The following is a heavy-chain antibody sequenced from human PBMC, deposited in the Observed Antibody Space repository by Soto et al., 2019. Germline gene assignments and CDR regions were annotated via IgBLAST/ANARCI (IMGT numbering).Heavy chain of an antibody. V-gene: IGHV1-18*04. CDR2: ISPYNGNT. Sequence: QIQLVQSAAEVKKPGASVKVSCKTSGYTFVSYGISWVRQAPGQGLEWMGWISPYNGNTNFAQRFRRIVTLTSDTSADIVYRHVGSLKSDDTAVCYCARDLIFVDSSGYYDLWGQGTLISVSS. CDR3: ARDLIFVDSSGYYDL. D-gene: IGHD3-22*01. J-gene: IGHJ5*02. CDR1: GYTFVSYG.